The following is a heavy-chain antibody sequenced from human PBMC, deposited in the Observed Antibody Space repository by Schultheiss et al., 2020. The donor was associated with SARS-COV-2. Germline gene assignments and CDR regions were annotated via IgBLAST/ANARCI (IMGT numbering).Heavy chain of an antibody. V-gene: IGHV4-59*01. Sequence: SQTLSLTCTVSGGSISSYYWSWIRQPPVKGLEWIGYIYYSGSTNYNPSLKSRVTISVDTSKNQFSLKLSSVTAADTAVYYCARHRLDSSGYLRFDYWGQGTLVTVSS. CDR3: ARHRLDSSGYLRFDY. CDR1: GGSISSYY. D-gene: IGHD3-22*01. CDR2: IYYSGST. J-gene: IGHJ4*02.